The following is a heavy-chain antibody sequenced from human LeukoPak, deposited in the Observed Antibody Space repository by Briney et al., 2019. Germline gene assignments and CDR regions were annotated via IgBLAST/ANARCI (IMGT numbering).Heavy chain of an antibody. CDR2: ISSSSSYI. Sequence: GGSLRLSCAASGFTFSSYSMNWVRQAPGKGLEWVSSISSSSSYIYYADSVKGRFTISRNNAKNSLYLQMNSLRAEDTAVYYCARETKRYYYDSSGYLRAFDYWGQGTLVTVSS. J-gene: IGHJ4*02. CDR1: GFTFSSYS. D-gene: IGHD3-22*01. CDR3: ARETKRYYYDSSGYLRAFDY. V-gene: IGHV3-21*01.